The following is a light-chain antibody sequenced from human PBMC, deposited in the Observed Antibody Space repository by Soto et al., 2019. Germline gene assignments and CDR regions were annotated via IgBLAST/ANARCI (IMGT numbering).Light chain of an antibody. J-gene: IGKJ2*01. CDR2: DAS. CDR3: QQYNRYPYT. CDR1: QSIRSW. Sequence: DIQMTQSPSTLSASVGDRVTITCRASQSIRSWLAWYQQRPGKAPKLLIYDASNLQSGVPSRWSGSGSGTEFTLTISSLQPDDFATYYCQQYNRYPYTFGQGTKLEIK. V-gene: IGKV1-5*01.